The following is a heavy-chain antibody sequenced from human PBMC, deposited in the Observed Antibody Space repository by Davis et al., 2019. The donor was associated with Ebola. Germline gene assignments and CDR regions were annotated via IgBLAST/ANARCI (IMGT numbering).Heavy chain of an antibody. Sequence: PSETLSLTCTVSGDSVSSGTYHWSWIRQPPGKGLEWIGYIYYTGGVNYNPYLNSRITISLDMSKNQFSLKLTAVTAADTAVYYCARDPHGDYGLSGYYYGFDVWGQGTTVTVSS. CDR3: ARDPHGDYGLSGYYYGFDV. D-gene: IGHD4-17*01. CDR1: GDSVSSGTYH. CDR2: IYYTGGV. V-gene: IGHV4-61*01. J-gene: IGHJ6*02.